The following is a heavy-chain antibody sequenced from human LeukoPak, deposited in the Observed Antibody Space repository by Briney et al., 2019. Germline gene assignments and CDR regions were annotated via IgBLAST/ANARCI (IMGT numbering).Heavy chain of an antibody. V-gene: IGHV3-7*04. Sequence: GGSLRLSCAASGFTFSDYWMTRVRQAPGKGLEWVAHITQNGTETYYVDSVKGRFTISRDNAKNSLYLQMNSLRVEDTAMYYCARGGGRGSFDYWGQGTLVTVSS. CDR2: ITQNGTET. CDR3: ARGGGRGSFDY. J-gene: IGHJ4*02. CDR1: GFTFSDYW. D-gene: IGHD5-12*01.